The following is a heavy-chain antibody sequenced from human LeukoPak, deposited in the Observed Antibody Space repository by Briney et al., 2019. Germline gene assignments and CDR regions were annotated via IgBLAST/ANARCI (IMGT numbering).Heavy chain of an antibody. CDR2: INPSGGST. Sequence: GASVKVSCKASGYTFTSYYMHWVRQAPGQGLEWMGIINPSGGSTSYAQKFQGRVTMTRDTSTSTVYMELSSLRSEDTAVYYCARTPRFGELLFYYFDYWGQGTLVTVSS. J-gene: IGHJ4*02. V-gene: IGHV1-46*01. D-gene: IGHD3-10*01. CDR3: ARTPRFGELLFYYFDY. CDR1: GYTFTSYY.